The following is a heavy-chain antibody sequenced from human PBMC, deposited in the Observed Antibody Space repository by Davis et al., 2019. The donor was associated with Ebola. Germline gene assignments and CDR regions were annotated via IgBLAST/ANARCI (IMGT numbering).Heavy chain of an antibody. CDR1: GFTFSSYG. CDR3: AKEAAMAVFDY. CDR2: ISYDGSNK. V-gene: IGHV3-30*18. J-gene: IGHJ4*02. Sequence: PGRSLKISCAASGFTFSSYGMHWVRQAPGKGLEWVAVISYDGSNKYYADSVKGRFTISRDNSKNTLYLQMNSLRAEDTAVYYCAKEAAMAVFDYWGQGTLVTVSS. D-gene: IGHD5-18*01.